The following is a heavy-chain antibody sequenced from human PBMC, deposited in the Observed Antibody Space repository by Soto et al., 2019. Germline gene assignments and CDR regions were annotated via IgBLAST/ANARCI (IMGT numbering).Heavy chain of an antibody. CDR1: GGSFSGYD. Sequence: SETLSLTCAVYGGSFSGYDWSWIRQPPGKGLEWIGEINHSGSTNYNPSLKSRVTISVDTSKNQFSLKLSSVTAADTAVYYCARTQYCSSTSCYTDAFDIWGQGTMVTVSS. CDR3: ARTQYCSSTSCYTDAFDI. D-gene: IGHD2-2*02. CDR2: INHSGST. V-gene: IGHV4-34*01. J-gene: IGHJ3*02.